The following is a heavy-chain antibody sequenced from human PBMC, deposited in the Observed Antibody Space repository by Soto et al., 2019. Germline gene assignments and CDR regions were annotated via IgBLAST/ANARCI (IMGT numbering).Heavy chain of an antibody. J-gene: IGHJ4*02. CDR1: GFTFSSYG. V-gene: IGHV3-30*18. CDR2: ISYDGSNK. D-gene: IGHD4-17*01. Sequence: PGGSLRLSCAASGFTFSSYGMHWVRQAPGKGLEWVAVISYDGSNKYYADSVKGRFTISRDNSKNTLYLQMNSLRAEDTAVYYCAKDQAVTYYFDYWGQGTLVSVSS. CDR3: AKDQAVTYYFDY.